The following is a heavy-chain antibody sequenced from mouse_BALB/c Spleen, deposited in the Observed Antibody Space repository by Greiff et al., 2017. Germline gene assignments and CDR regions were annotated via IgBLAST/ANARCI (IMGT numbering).Heavy chain of an antibody. D-gene: IGHD2-1*01. CDR3: ARSLYGNPYYYAMDY. Sequence: VKLVESGPGLVQPSQSLSITCTVSGFSLTSYGVHWVRQSPGKGLEWLGVIWSGGSTDYNAAFISRLSISKDNSKSQVFFKMNSLQANDTAIYYCARSLYGNPYYYAMDYWGQGTSVTVSS. J-gene: IGHJ4*01. V-gene: IGHV2-2*02. CDR1: GFSLTSYG. CDR2: IWSGGST.